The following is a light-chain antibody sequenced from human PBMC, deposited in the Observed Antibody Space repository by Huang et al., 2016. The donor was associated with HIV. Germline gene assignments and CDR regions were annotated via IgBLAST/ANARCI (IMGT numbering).Light chain of an antibody. Sequence: EIVLTQSPATLSLSPGERATLSCRASQSVSSYLAWFQQTPGKAPRRLIYDASNRATGTPARFSGSGSGTDFTLTISSLEAEDFAVYYCQQHRNWPITFGQGTRLEIK. CDR3: QQHRNWPIT. CDR2: DAS. V-gene: IGKV3-11*01. CDR1: QSVSSY. J-gene: IGKJ5*01.